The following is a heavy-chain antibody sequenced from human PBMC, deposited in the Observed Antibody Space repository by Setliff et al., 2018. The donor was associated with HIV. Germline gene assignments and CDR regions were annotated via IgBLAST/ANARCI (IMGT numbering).Heavy chain of an antibody. CDR2: IYPSGTT. D-gene: IGHD5-18*01. Sequence: SETLSLTCSVSGDSMSSFSSYWGWIRQSPRKGLEWIGSIYPSGTTYYNPSLKSRVTISVDTSKNQFSLKLTSVTAADTALYYCARLRGYFYGHGRYFDYWGQGTLVTSPQ. CDR3: ARLRGYFYGHGRYFDY. CDR1: GDSMSSFSSY. J-gene: IGHJ4*02. V-gene: IGHV4-39*07.